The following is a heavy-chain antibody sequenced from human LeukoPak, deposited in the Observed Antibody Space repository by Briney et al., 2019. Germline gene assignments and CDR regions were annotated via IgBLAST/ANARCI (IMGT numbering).Heavy chain of an antibody. CDR2: IFPSGGEI. CDR3: ARGQFRLSDYDSSGFDY. V-gene: IGHV3-23*01. D-gene: IGHD3-22*01. CDR1: GFTFSSFA. J-gene: IGHJ4*01. Sequence: GGSLRLSCAASGFTFSSFAMNWVRQAPGKGLEWVSSIFPSGGEIHYADSVRGRFTISRDNSESTLSLQMNSLRAEDTAVYYCARGQFRLSDYDSSGFDYWGHGTLVTVSS.